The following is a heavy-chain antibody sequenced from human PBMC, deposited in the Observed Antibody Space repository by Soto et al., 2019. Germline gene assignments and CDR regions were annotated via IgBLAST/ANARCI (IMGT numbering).Heavy chain of an antibody. J-gene: IGHJ3*02. CDR2: IYYSGST. D-gene: IGHD3-22*01. V-gene: IGHV4-59*01. CDR1: GSISSYY. CDR3: ARDAYYYDSSGTDAFDI. Sequence: GSLRLSCAASGSISSYYWSWIRQPPGKGLEWIGYIYYSGSTNYNPSLKSRVTISVDTSKNQFSLKLSSVTAADTAVYYCARDAYYYDSSGTDAFDIWGQGTMVTVSS.